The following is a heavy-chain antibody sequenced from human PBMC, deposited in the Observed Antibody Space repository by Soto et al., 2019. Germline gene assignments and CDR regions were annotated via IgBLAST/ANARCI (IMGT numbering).Heavy chain of an antibody. V-gene: IGHV4-31*03. CDR2: IYYSGST. Sequence: PSETLSLTCTVSGCSISSGGYYWSWIRQQPGKGLEWIGYIYYSGSTYYNPSLKSRVTISVDTSKNQFSLKLSSVTAAVTAVYYCARSGYSYGPNPLLYWGQGTLVTSPQ. CDR3: ARSGYSYGPNPLLY. J-gene: IGHJ4*02. CDR1: GCSISSGGYY. D-gene: IGHD5-18*01.